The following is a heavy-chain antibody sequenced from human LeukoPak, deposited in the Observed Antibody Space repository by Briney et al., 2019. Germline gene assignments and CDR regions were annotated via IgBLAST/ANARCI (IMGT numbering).Heavy chain of an antibody. Sequence: SQTLSLTCTVSGGSISSGSYYWSWIRQPAGKGLEWIGRIYTSGSTNYNPSLKSRVTISVDTSKNQFSLKLSSVTAADTAVYYCAREQYQHFYYYGMDVWGKGTTVTVSS. CDR3: AREQYQHFYYYGMDV. CDR2: IYTSGST. J-gene: IGHJ6*04. V-gene: IGHV4-61*02. D-gene: IGHD2-2*01. CDR1: GGSISSGSYY.